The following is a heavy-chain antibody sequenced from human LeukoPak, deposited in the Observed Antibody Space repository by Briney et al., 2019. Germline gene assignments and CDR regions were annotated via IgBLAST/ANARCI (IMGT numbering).Heavy chain of an antibody. CDR3: ARDGGVEMANDY. CDR2: ISSSSSYI. CDR1: GFTFSSYS. V-gene: IGHV3-21*01. D-gene: IGHD5-24*01. J-gene: IGHJ4*02. Sequence: PGGSLRLSRAASGFTFSSYSMNWVRQAPGKGLEWVSSISSSSSYIYYADSVKGRFTISRDNAKNSLYLQMNSLRAEDTAVYYCARDGGVEMANDYWGQGTLVTVSS.